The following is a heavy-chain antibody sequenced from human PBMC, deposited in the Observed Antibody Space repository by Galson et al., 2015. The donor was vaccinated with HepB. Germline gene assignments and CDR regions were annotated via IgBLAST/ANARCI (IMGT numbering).Heavy chain of an antibody. J-gene: IGHJ6*02. CDR2: IIPIFGTA. CDR1: GGTFSSYA. V-gene: IGHV1-69*13. Sequence: SVKVSCKASGGTFSSYAISWVRQAPGQGLEWMGGIIPIFGTANYAQKFQGRVTITADESTSTAYMELSSLRSEDTAVYYCARGGGFYSYGPGGMDVWGQGTTVTVSS. D-gene: IGHD5-18*01. CDR3: ARGGGFYSYGPGGMDV.